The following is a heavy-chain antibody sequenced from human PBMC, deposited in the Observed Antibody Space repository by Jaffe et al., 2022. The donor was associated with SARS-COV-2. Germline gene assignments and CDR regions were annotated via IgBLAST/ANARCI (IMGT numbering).Heavy chain of an antibody. CDR3: ARDLPDDYGDYGPYYYGMDV. CDR1: GFTFSTYG. D-gene: IGHD4-17*01. CDR2: IWYDGNKK. Sequence: QVQLVESGGGVVQPGRSLRLSCAASGFTFSTYGMHWVRQAPGKGLEWVTVIWYDGNKKYSADSVKGRFTISRDNSKNTLYLQMNSLRAEDTAVYYCARDLPDDYGDYGPYYYGMDVWGQGTTVTVSS. J-gene: IGHJ6*02. V-gene: IGHV3-33*01.